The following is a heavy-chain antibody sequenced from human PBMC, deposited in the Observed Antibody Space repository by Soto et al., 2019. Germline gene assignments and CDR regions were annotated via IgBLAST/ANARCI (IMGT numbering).Heavy chain of an antibody. J-gene: IGHJ4*02. CDR3: ATYVQERRRDY. Sequence: QVQLVQSGAEVKKPGSSVKVSCKASGGTFSSYTISWVRQAPGQGLEWMGRIIPILGIANYAQKFQGRVTITADKSTRTAYMALSSLRYEDTAVYCCATYVQERRRDYWGQGTLVTVSS. V-gene: IGHV1-69*02. D-gene: IGHD1-1*01. CDR1: GGTFSSYT. CDR2: IIPILGIA.